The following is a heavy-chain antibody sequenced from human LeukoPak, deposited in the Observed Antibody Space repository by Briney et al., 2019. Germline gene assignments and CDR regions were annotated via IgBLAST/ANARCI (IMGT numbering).Heavy chain of an antibody. Sequence: PGESLKISCQGSGYSFTSYWIGWVRQMPGKGLEWMGIIYPGDSDTRYSPSFQGQVTISADKSISTAYLQWSSLKASDTAMYYCASGYYGSGSYYNAAAFDIWGQGTMVTVSS. CDR3: ASGYYGSGSYYNAAAFDI. CDR1: GYSFTSYW. V-gene: IGHV5-51*01. D-gene: IGHD3-10*01. CDR2: IYPGDSDT. J-gene: IGHJ3*02.